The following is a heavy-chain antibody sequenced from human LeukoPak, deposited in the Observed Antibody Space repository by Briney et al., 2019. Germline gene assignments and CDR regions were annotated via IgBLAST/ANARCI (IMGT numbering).Heavy chain of an antibody. V-gene: IGHV3-48*03. Sequence: GGSLRLSCAASGFTFSSYEMKWVRQVPGKGLEWVSHISSSGSTIYYADSVKGRFTISRDNAKNSLYLQMNSLRAEDTAVYYCARDPYSGSYGNYYYYFMDVWGKGTTVTISS. J-gene: IGHJ6*03. CDR3: ARDPYSGSYGNYYYYFMDV. D-gene: IGHD1-26*01. CDR2: ISSSGSTI. CDR1: GFTFSSYE.